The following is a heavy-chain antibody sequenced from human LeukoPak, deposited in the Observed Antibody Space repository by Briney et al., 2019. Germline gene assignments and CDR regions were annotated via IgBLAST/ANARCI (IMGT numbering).Heavy chain of an antibody. CDR2: INWDSKNI. CDR3: AKGNRDSSGFYYYYGMDV. V-gene: IGHV3-9*01. J-gene: IGHJ6*02. CDR1: GFTFDDYA. D-gene: IGHD3-22*01. Sequence: PGGSLRLSCAASGFTFDDYAMFWVRQAPGKGLEWVSGINWDSKNIGYAASVKGRFTISRDNAKNSLYLQMNSLRAEDTAFYYYAKGNRDSSGFYYYYGMDVWGQGTTVTVSS.